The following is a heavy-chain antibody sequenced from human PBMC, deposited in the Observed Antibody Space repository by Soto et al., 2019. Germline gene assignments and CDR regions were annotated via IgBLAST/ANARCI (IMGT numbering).Heavy chain of an antibody. CDR2: IFYSGST. CDR1: GGSIGSNDYY. V-gene: IGHV4-30-4*01. Sequence: PSETLSLTCTVSGGSIGSNDYYWSWIRQPPGKGLEWIGYIFYSGSTYYNPSLKSRVTISVDTSKNQFSLKLNSVTAADTAVYYCARVAGTISGVVIRNWFDPWGQGTLVTVSS. CDR3: ARVAGTISGVVIRNWFDP. J-gene: IGHJ5*02. D-gene: IGHD3-3*01.